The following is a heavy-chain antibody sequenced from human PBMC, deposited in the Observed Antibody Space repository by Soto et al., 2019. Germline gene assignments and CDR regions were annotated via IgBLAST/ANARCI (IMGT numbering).Heavy chain of an antibody. V-gene: IGHV4-34*01. Sequence: SETLSLTCAVYGGSFSGYYWSWIRQPPGKGLEWIGEINHSGSTNYNPSLKSRVTISVDTSKNQFSLKLSSVTAADTAVYYCARGAVSGGSCYFDYWGQGTLVTVSS. CDR1: GGSFSGYY. CDR3: ARGAVSGGSCYFDY. CDR2: INHSGST. J-gene: IGHJ4*02. D-gene: IGHD2-15*01.